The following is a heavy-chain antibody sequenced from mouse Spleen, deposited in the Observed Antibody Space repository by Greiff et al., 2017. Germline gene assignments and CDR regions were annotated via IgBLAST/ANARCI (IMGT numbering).Heavy chain of an antibody. CDR1: GYTFTDYY. J-gene: IGHJ3*01. CDR3: ARSIYYGSSPFAY. Sequence: EVQLQQSGPELVKPGASVKISCKASGYTFTDYYMNWVKQSHGKSLEWIGDINPNNGGTSYNQKFKGKATLTVDKSSSTAYMELRSLTSEDSAVYYCARSIYYGSSPFAYWGQGTLVTVSA. D-gene: IGHD1-1*01. CDR2: INPNNGGT. V-gene: IGHV1-26*01.